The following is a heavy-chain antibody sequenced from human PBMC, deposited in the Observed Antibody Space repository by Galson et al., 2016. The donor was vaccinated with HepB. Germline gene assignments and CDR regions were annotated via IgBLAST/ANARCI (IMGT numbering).Heavy chain of an antibody. CDR2: TYYRSKWYN. V-gene: IGHV6-1*01. CDR1: GDSVSSNSAA. J-gene: IGHJ4*02. D-gene: IGHD6-25*01. CDR3: AGEGASGYALDY. Sequence: CAISGDSVSSNSAAWNWIMQSPSRGLEWLGRTYYRSKWYNDYAESVKSRITINPDTSKNQFSLQLHSVTPDDTAFYYCAGEGASGYALDYWGQGTLVTVSS.